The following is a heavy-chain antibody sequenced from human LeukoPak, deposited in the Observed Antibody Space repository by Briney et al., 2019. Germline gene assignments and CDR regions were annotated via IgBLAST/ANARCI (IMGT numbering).Heavy chain of an antibody. CDR2: IKSDGSTT. D-gene: IGHD1-26*01. V-gene: IGHV3-74*03. Sequence: GGSLRLSCAASGFAFSNSWMYWVRQAPGKGLVWVSRIKSDGSTTEYADSVKGRFTISRDNAKNTLFLQMNSLRVEDTAVYYCARGPDHGGSYYHDWGQGTLVTVSS. CDR3: ARGPDHGGSYYHD. J-gene: IGHJ4*02. CDR1: GFAFSNSW.